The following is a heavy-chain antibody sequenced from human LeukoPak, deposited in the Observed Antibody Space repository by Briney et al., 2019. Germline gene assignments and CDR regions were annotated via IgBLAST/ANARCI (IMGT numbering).Heavy chain of an antibody. CDR2: INSDGSST. J-gene: IGHJ4*02. CDR3: AKDVVGEFDY. V-gene: IGHV3-74*01. Sequence: PGGSLRLSCAASGFTFSSYWMHWVRQAPGKGLVWVSRINSDGSSTYYADSVKGRFTISRDNSKNTLYLQMSSLRAEDTAVYYCAKDVVGEFDYWGQGTLVTVSS. CDR1: GFTFSSYW. D-gene: IGHD1-26*01.